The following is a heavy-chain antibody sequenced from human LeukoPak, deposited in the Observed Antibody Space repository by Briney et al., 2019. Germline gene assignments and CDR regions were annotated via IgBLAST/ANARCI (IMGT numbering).Heavy chain of an antibody. Sequence: GGSLRLSCAASGFDFNIYEMIWVRQAPGKEPEWISYISSSSSLVYYADSVKGRFTVSRDNAQKSLFLQMNGLRVEDTAMYYCARDSLHNYGGTGYGYYFDYWGQGTPVTVSS. D-gene: IGHD4/OR15-4a*01. V-gene: IGHV3-48*03. J-gene: IGHJ4*02. CDR1: GFDFNIYE. CDR2: ISSSSSLV. CDR3: ARDSLHNYGGTGYGYYFDY.